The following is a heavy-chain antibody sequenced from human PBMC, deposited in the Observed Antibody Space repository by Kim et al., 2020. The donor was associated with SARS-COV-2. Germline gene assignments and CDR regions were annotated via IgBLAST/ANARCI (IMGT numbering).Heavy chain of an antibody. CDR2: IYYSGST. D-gene: IGHD4-17*01. J-gene: IGHJ4*02. CDR3: ARNQDGDYGRYFFVH. Sequence: SETLSLTCTVSGGSISSGGYYWSWIRQHPGKGLEWIGYIYYSGSTYYNPSLKSRVTILVDTSKNQFSLKLSSVTAADTAVYYCARNQDGDYGRYFFVHWGQGTQVTVSS. V-gene: IGHV4-31*03. CDR1: GGSISSGGYY.